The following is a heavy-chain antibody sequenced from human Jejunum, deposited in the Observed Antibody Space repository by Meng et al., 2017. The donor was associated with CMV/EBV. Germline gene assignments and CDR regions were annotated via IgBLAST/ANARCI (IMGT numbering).Heavy chain of an antibody. CDR1: GGSIRNDQW. CDR2: IYHSGRT. CDR3: TTLYGDSIS. J-gene: IGHJ4*02. V-gene: IGHV4-4*02. D-gene: IGHD4-17*01. Sequence: QAPLQDPGPGLVNPSETLALTCDVSGGSIRNDQWWSWVRQAPGKGLEWIGEIYHSGRTNYNPSVKSRVSMSVDKSQNHFSLRLSSVTAADTAVYYCTTLYGDSISWGQGTLVTVSS.